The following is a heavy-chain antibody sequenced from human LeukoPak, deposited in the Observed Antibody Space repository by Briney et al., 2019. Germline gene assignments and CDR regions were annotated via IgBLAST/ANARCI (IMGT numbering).Heavy chain of an antibody. J-gene: IGHJ4*02. CDR2: INQDGSEK. D-gene: IGHD2/OR15-2a*01. CDR1: GRNFRSSW. CDR3: ARAFYSYFDY. Sequence: GGSLRLSCAGSGRNFRSSWMSWIRQAPGKGLERVANINQDGSEKYYVDSVKGRFTISRDNAKNSLYLQMNSLRVEDTAVYYCARAFYSYFDYWDQGTLVVVST. V-gene: IGHV3-7*03.